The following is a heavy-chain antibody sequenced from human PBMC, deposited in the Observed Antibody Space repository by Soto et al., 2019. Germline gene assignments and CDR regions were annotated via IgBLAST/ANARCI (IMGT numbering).Heavy chain of an antibody. D-gene: IGHD4-17*01. CDR1: GFTFSEYA. V-gene: IGHV3-23*01. Sequence: EVQLLESGGGLVQPGGSLRLSCAASGFTFSEYAMTWVRQAPGKGLEWVSSISGSGGRTSYADSVKGRFTISRDNSNNTLNLQLSSLRAGDAGLYYCARARFAEIYPVDYWGQGALVTVSS. CDR2: ISGSGGRT. CDR3: ARARFAEIYPVDY. J-gene: IGHJ4*02.